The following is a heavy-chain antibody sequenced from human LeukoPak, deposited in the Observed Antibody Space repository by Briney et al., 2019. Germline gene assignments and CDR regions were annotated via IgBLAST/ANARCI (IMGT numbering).Heavy chain of an antibody. CDR1: GGSIGSDY. D-gene: IGHD6-19*01. CDR2: IYYTGGT. J-gene: IGHJ4*02. Sequence: SETLSLTCTVSGGSIGSDYWTWIRQPPGKGLEYIGYIYYTGGTNYNPSLKSRVTISVDTSKNQFSLKLSSVPAADTAVYFCAKYGNSGWVIDNWGQGTLVTVSS. V-gene: IGHV4-59*08. CDR3: AKYGNSGWVIDN.